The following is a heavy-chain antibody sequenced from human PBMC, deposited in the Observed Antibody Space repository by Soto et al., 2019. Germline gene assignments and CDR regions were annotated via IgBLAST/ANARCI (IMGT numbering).Heavy chain of an antibody. CDR2: IWYDGSNK. J-gene: IGHJ3*02. Sequence: GGSLSLSCAASGFTFSSYGMHWVRQAPGKGLEWMADIWYDGSNKYYADSVKRRFTISRDNSKTTLYLQMTSLRAEDTAVYYCASVLSPRGAAAGHNAFDIWGQGTMVTVSS. CDR3: ASVLSPRGAAAGHNAFDI. V-gene: IGHV3-33*01. D-gene: IGHD6-13*01. CDR1: GFTFSSYG.